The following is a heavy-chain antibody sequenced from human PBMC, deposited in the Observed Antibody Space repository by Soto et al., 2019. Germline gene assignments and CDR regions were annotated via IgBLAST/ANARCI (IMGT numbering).Heavy chain of an antibody. J-gene: IGHJ6*02. Sequence: GASVKVSCKASGYTFTSYDINWVRQATGQGLEWMGWMNPNSGNTGYAQKFQGRVTMTRNTSISTAYMELSSLRSEDTAVYYCAKKEWLWFGESHPVSVYGMDVWGQGTTVTVSS. CDR1: GYTFTSYD. CDR2: MNPNSGNT. CDR3: AKKEWLWFGESHPVSVYGMDV. D-gene: IGHD3-10*01. V-gene: IGHV1-8*01.